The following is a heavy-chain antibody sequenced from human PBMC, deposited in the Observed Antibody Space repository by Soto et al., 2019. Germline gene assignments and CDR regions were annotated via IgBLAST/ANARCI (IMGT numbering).Heavy chain of an antibody. CDR3: TRETVAGITGLDY. J-gene: IGHJ4*02. CDR1: GFTFSDYA. D-gene: IGHD1-20*01. Sequence: GGSLRLSCTASGFTFSDYAMSWVRQPPGKGLEWVSVISAGGSTYYADSVKGRFTVSRDASENILYLQMNSLRVDDTALYYCTRETVAGITGLDYWGPGTLVTVS. CDR2: ISAGGST. V-gene: IGHV3-23*01.